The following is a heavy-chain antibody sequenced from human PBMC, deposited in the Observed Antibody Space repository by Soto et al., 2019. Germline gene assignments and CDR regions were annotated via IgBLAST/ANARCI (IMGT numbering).Heavy chain of an antibody. Sequence: SETLSLTCTVSGDSIRSYYWSWIRQSPGKGLELIGYIHHTGSTNYNPSLKSRVTMSLDTSRNQFSLKLYSVTAADTAVYYCARSIDSSGFYFSNCWGQGTLVTVSS. CDR3: ARSIDSSGFYFSNC. CDR1: GDSIRSYY. D-gene: IGHD3-22*01. V-gene: IGHV4-59*01. J-gene: IGHJ4*02. CDR2: IHHTGST.